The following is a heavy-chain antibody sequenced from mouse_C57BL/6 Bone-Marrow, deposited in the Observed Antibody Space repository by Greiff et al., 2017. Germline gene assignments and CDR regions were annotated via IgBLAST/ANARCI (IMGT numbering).Heavy chain of an antibody. D-gene: IGHD2-5*01. CDR2: IYPGSGST. CDR3: ARTYYSNYWYFDV. CDR1: GYTFTSYW. Sequence: QDQLQQPGAELVKPGASVKMSCKASGYTFTSYWITWVKQRPGQGLEWIGDIYPGSGSTNYNEKFKSKDTLTVDTSSSTAYMQISSLTSEDSAVDYCARTYYSNYWYFDVWGTGTTVTVSS. V-gene: IGHV1-55*01. J-gene: IGHJ1*03.